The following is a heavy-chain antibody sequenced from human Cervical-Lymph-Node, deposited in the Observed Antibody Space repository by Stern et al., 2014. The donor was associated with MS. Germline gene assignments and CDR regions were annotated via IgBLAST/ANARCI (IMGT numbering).Heavy chain of an antibody. CDR1: GYSFTSFS. V-gene: IGHV5-10-1*03. J-gene: IGHJ4*02. CDR3: ARQESGHTLDD. Sequence: VQLVQSGAEVKKPGGSLRISCQGSGYSFTSFSINWVRQMPGKGLEWMGRIDPSDSYPNYSPSFQGHVTFSVDRSINTAYLQWDSLKASDTAMYYCARQESGHTLDDWGQGTLVTISS. D-gene: IGHD3-3*01. CDR2: IDPSDSYP.